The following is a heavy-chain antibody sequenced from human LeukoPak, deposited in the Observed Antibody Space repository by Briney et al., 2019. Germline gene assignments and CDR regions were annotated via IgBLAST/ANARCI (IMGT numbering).Heavy chain of an antibody. D-gene: IGHD3-16*01. V-gene: IGHV3-30*02. CDR2: IGHDATII. Sequence: GGSLRLSCAASGFTFSTYGMHWVRQAPGKGLEWVAFIGHDATIIYYADSVQGRFTISRDNSKNTLYLEMNSLSGEDTALYYCAKDHVTWGNRYFDHWGQGTLGTVSS. J-gene: IGHJ4*02. CDR3: AKDHVTWGNRYFDH. CDR1: GFTFSTYG.